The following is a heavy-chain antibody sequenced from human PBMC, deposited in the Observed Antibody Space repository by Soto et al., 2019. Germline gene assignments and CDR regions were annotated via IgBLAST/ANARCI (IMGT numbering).Heavy chain of an antibody. J-gene: IGHJ4*02. CDR1: GYTFTAYF. V-gene: IGHV1-2*02. D-gene: IGHD2-21*01. CDR2: INPNSGGT. Sequence: ASVKVSCKASGYTFTAYFIHWVRQAPGQGLEWLGWINPNSGGTKYAEKFQGRLTMTGDTSINTAYMDLSSLKTEDTAVYYCAKEMLGGGLRPQFDNWGQGTLVTVSS. CDR3: AKEMLGGGLRPQFDN.